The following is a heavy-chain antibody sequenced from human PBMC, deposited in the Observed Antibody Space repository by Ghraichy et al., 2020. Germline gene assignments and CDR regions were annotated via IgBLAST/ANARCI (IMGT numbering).Heavy chain of an antibody. D-gene: IGHD1-26*01. CDR3: ANDLSGRYDF. CDR2: TNEYGTFV. Sequence: GGSLRLSCAASGFTFSNYWMHWVRHVPGKGLVWVARTNEYGTFVNYADSVKGRFTISSDNAKDTLYLQMNGLTAEDAAVYYCANDLSGRYDFWGPGTLVTVSS. CDR1: GFTFSNYW. J-gene: IGHJ4*02. V-gene: IGHV3-74*01.